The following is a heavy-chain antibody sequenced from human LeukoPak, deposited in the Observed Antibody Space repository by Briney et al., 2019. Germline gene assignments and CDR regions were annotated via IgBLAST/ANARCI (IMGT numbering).Heavy chain of an antibody. D-gene: IGHD3-22*01. CDR1: GGSISSDSYS. CDR2: IYHSGST. CDR3: ARGRTMILVGTSAYFDY. V-gene: IGHV4-30-2*01. J-gene: IGHJ4*02. Sequence: PSETLSLTCAVSGGSISSDSYSWSWIRQPPGKGLEWIGYIYHSGSTYYNPSLKSRVTISVDRSKNQFSLKLSSVTAADTAVYYCARGRTMILVGTSAYFDYWGQGTLVTVSS.